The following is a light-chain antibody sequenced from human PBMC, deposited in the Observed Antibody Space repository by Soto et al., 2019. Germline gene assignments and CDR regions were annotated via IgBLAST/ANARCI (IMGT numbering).Light chain of an antibody. CDR2: AAS. Sequence: IQLTQSPSSLSASVGDRVTITCRASQGISSYLAWYQQKPGKAPKLLIYAASTLQSGVPSRFSGSGSGTDFTLTIISLQPEDFATYYCQQLTSHAITFGQGRRLEIK. CDR1: QGISSY. CDR3: QQLTSHAIT. J-gene: IGKJ5*01. V-gene: IGKV1-9*01.